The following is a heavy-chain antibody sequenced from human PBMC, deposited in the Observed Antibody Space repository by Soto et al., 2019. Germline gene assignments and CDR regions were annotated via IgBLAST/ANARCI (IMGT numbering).Heavy chain of an antibody. J-gene: IGHJ6*02. CDR3: ASSSGWWRLDV. CDR2: KHHSGST. Sequence: QVQLQESGPGLVKPSETLSLTCGVSGDSINNGFWWTWVRQPPGKGLEWIGEKHHSGSTNYNLSLKGRVSLSLDKSKNQFSLNLSSVTAAATGVYFCASSSGWWRLDVWGQGTTVTVSS. CDR1: GDSINNGFW. V-gene: IGHV4-4*02. D-gene: IGHD6-19*01.